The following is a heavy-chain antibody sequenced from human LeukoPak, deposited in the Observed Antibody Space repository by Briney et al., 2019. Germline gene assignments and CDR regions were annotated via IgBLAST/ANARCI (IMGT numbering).Heavy chain of an antibody. D-gene: IGHD3-10*01. CDR1: GFSFDDYA. J-gene: IGHJ4*02. V-gene: IGHV3-9*01. CDR3: AKDRDYYASLDY. CDR2: ISWNSGSI. Sequence: GGSLRLSCAASGFSFDDYAMHWVRQAPGKGLEWVSGISWNSGSIGYADSVRGRFTISRDNAKNSLYLQMNSLRAEDTALYYCAKDRDYYASLDYWGQGTLGTVSS.